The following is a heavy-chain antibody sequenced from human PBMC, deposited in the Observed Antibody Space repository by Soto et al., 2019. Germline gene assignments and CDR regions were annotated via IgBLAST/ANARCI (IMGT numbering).Heavy chain of an antibody. CDR3: AMSIVVVTAADY. J-gene: IGHJ4*02. Sequence: QVQLVQSGAEVKKPGASVKVSCKASGYTFTSYAMHWVRQAPGQRLEWMGWINAGKGNTKYSEHFPGRVTITRDTSARTAYMQLSSLRSEDTAVYYCAMSIVVVTAADYWGQGTLVTVSS. CDR2: INAGKGNT. CDR1: GYTFTSYA. D-gene: IGHD2-21*02. V-gene: IGHV1-3*01.